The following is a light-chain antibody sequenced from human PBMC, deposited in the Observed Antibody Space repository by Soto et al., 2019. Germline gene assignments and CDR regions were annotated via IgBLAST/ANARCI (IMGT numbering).Light chain of an antibody. J-gene: IGLJ1*01. Sequence: SVLRQPRSVSAAPGQMVTISCSGSSSSIGSNYVSWYQQVPGTAPKLLIYENNKRPSGIPDRSSGSKSGTSATLGIAGLQSGDEADYYCGTRASSLSVYVFGSGTKVTVL. CDR1: SSSIGSNY. CDR2: ENN. CDR3: GTRASSLSVYV. V-gene: IGLV1-51*01.